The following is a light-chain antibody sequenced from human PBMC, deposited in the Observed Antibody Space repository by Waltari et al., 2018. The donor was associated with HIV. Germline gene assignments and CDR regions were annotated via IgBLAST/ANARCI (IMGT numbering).Light chain of an antibody. Sequence: QSVLTQPPSASGTPGQRVTLSCSGSSSNIGSNYVHWYQPLQGIAPHLLIYRNNQRPSGVPDRFSGSKSGTSASLAISGLRSEDEADYYCAAWDDSLSGPWVFGGGTKLTVL. CDR2: RNN. J-gene: IGLJ3*02. CDR1: SSNIGSNY. V-gene: IGLV1-47*01. CDR3: AAWDDSLSGPWV.